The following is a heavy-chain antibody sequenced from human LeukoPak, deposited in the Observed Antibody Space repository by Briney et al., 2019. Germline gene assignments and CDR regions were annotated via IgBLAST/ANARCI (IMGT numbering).Heavy chain of an antibody. J-gene: IGHJ4*02. CDR1: GFPFGTYV. CDR2: ISHDGSIK. CDR3: AKDLGDSSSWYLDY. V-gene: IGHV3-30*18. Sequence: PGRSLRLSCAASGFPFGTYVMHWVRQAPGKGLEWVGVISHDGSIKYYADSVMGRVTISRDNSKNTLYLQMNSLRTEDTAVYYCAKDLGDSSSWYLDYWGQGTLVTVSS. D-gene: IGHD6-13*01.